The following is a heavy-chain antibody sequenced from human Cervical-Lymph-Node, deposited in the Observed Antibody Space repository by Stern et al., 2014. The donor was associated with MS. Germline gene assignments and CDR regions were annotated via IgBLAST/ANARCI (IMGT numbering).Heavy chain of an antibody. V-gene: IGHV1-69*12. CDR3: TRGASSAAWYRHAVDV. D-gene: IGHD1-26*01. Sequence: QDQLVQSGAEVRKPGSSVKVSCKASGGALNTYAIHWVRLAPGQGLEWMGGFIPVFGTPAYAQKFKGRVTIAADESTSTDYMELSSLRSDDTAVYYCTRGASSAAWYRHAVDVWGQGTTVTVSS. CDR2: FIPVFGTP. CDR1: GGALNTYA. J-gene: IGHJ6*02.